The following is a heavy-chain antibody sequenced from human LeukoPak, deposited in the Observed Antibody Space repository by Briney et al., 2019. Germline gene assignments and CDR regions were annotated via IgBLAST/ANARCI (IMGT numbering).Heavy chain of an antibody. V-gene: IGHV4-39*01. Sequence: SETLSLTCTVSGDSISSNSHYWGRIRQPPGKGLEWIGTLYYSGSTYYSPSLDSRFTISVDTSKNQLSLRLTSLTAADTAVYYCARHARSGYNYDFDDFKIWGQGTMVTVS. J-gene: IGHJ3*02. D-gene: IGHD5-18*01. CDR3: ARHARSGYNYDFDDFKI. CDR1: GDSISSNSHY. CDR2: LYYSGST.